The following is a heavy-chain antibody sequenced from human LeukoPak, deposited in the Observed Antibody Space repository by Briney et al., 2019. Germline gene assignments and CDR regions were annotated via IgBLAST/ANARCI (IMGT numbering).Heavy chain of an antibody. Sequence: GGSLRLSCAASGFTFSSYAMSWVRQAPGKGLEWVSSISGSGGNTYDADSVKGRITISRDNSKNTLHLQMNSLRAEDTAVYYCAKAHTGSYYSGARAFDVWGQGTKITVSS. V-gene: IGHV3-23*01. CDR2: ISGSGGNT. CDR1: GFTFSSYA. J-gene: IGHJ3*01. D-gene: IGHD1-26*01. CDR3: AKAHTGSYYSGARAFDV.